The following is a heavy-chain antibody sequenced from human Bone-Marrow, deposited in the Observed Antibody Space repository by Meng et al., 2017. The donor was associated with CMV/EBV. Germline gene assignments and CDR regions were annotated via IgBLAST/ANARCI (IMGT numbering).Heavy chain of an antibody. CDR2: ISSSSSYI. V-gene: IGHV3-21*01. D-gene: IGHD6-6*01. J-gene: IGHJ4*02. CDR1: GFTFSSYS. CDR3: ARADGSEYSSSSGLGGIDY. Sequence: GGSLRLSCAASGFTFSSYSMNWVRQAPGKGLEWVSSISSSSSYIYYADSVKGRFTVSRDNAKKSLYLQMNSLRAEDTAVYYCARADGSEYSSSSGLGGIDYWGQGILVTVSS.